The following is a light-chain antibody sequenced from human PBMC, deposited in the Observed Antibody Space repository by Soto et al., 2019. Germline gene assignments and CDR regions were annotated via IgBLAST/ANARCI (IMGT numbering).Light chain of an antibody. CDR2: EDY. CDR3: LVWDNSGDRYV. CDR1: DIGSKS. J-gene: IGLJ1*01. Sequence: SSELTQPPSMSVAPGQTARITCGGNDIGSKSVHWYEQKPGQAPVVVVYEDYDRPSGIPERFSGSNSGNTATLTITRVEAGDEADYYCLVWDNSGDRYVFGSGTKVTVL. V-gene: IGLV3-21*02.